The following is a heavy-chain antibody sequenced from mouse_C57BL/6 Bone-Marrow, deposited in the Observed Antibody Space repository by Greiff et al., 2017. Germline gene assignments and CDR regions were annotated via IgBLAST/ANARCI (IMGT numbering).Heavy chain of an antibody. Sequence: QVKLQQPGAELVRPGTSVKLSCKASCYTFTSYWMHWVKQRPGQGLEWIGVIDPSDSYNNYNQQFKGKATLTVDTSSSTADMQLSSLPSDDSAVYYCASGDLWGQGTTLTVSS. D-gene: IGHD3-3*01. J-gene: IGHJ2*01. CDR1: CYTFTSYW. CDR2: IDPSDSYN. CDR3: ASGDL. V-gene: IGHV1-59*01.